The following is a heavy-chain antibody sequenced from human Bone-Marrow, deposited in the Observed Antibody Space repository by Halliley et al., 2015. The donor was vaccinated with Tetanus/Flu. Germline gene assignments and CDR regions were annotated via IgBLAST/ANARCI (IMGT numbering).Heavy chain of an antibody. Sequence: MSYDGRDRYYADSIKGRFTISRDNSKNTLFLQMNSLRPEDTALYYCARDGSTSDPQVFYGMDVWGQGTTVTVSS. D-gene: IGHD2-2*01. CDR2: MSYDGRDR. J-gene: IGHJ6*02. V-gene: IGHV3-30*03. CDR3: ARDGSTSDPQVFYGMDV.